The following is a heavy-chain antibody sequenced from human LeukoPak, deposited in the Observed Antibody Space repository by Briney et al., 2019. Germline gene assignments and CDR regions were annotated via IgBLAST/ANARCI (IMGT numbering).Heavy chain of an antibody. CDR1: GGSISSYY. CDR3: ARDSGSYYRDWFDP. Sequence: SETLSLTCTVSGGSISSYYWSWIRQPPGKGLEWIGYIYYSGSSNYNPSLKSRVTISVDTSKNQFSLKLSSVTAADTAVYYCARDSGSYYRDWFDPWGQGTLVTVSS. D-gene: IGHD1-26*01. J-gene: IGHJ5*02. CDR2: IYYSGSS. V-gene: IGHV4-59*01.